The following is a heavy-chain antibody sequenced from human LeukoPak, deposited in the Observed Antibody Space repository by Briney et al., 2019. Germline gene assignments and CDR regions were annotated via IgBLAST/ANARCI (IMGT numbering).Heavy chain of an antibody. CDR1: GFTFSSFE. CDR2: INRAGSIL. V-gene: IGHV3-48*03. J-gene: IGHJ4*02. Sequence: PGGSLRLSCAASGFTFSSFEMNWVRQAPGKGLEWISYINRAGSILYYSDSVKGRFTISRDNAKSTAFMQMNSLRVDDTAVYFCVRRYYEYHVYDRHFDFWGQGILVTVSS. CDR3: VRRYYEYHVYDRHFDF. D-gene: IGHD3-22*01.